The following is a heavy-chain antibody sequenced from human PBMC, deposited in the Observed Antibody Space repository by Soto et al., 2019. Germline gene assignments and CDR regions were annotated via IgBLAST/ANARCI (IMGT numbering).Heavy chain of an antibody. V-gene: IGHV4-31*03. Sequence: PSETLSLTCNVSGDYIRSGGYYWSWIRQRPGKDLEWIGYIYYTGSTYYNRSLRSRLSMSVDTSENQFSLKLSSVTAADTAVYYCARGRYGSGRGPYWFDPWGQGTLVTVSS. J-gene: IGHJ5*02. D-gene: IGHD3-10*01. CDR2: IYYTGST. CDR3: ARGRYGSGRGPYWFDP. CDR1: GDYIRSGGYY.